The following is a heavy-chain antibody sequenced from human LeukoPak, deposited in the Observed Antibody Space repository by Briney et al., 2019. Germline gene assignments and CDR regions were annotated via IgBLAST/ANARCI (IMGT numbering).Heavy chain of an antibody. CDR1: GYTFTNYW. CDR2: IYPGDSDT. CDR3: ARQRNSGSYYDP. J-gene: IGHJ5*02. Sequence: GASLKISCKGSGYTFTNYWIGWVRQMPGKGLEFMGIIYPGDSDTRYSPSFQGQVTISVDKSINTAYLQWSSLKASDSAMYYCARQRNSGSYYDPWGQGTLVTVSS. V-gene: IGHV5-51*01. D-gene: IGHD1-26*01.